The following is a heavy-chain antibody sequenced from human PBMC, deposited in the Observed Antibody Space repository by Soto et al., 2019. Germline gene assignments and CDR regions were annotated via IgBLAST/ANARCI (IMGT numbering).Heavy chain of an antibody. D-gene: IGHD6-13*01. CDR1: GFTFSSYE. J-gene: IGHJ6*02. Sequence: EVRLVESGGGLVQPGGSLRLSCAASGFTFSSYEMNWVRQAPGKGLEWVSYISSSGSTIYYADSVKGRFTISRDNAKNSLYLQMNSLRAEDTAVYYCASTRYSSSWYVDYYYYGMDVWGQGTTVTVSS. CDR3: ASTRYSSSWYVDYYYYGMDV. CDR2: ISSSGSTI. V-gene: IGHV3-48*03.